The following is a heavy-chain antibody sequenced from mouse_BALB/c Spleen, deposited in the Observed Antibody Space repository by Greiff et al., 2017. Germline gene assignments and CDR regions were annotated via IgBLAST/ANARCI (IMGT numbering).Heavy chain of an antibody. Sequence: EVMLVESGGGLVQPGGSLKLSCAASGFTFSSYTMSWVRQTPEKRLEWVAYISNGGGSTYYPDTVKGRFTISRDNAKNTLYLQMSSLKSEDTAMCYCVRRENYYGSIYGGFAYCGAGTLVTVSA. J-gene: IGHJ3*01. CDR1: GFTFSSYT. D-gene: IGHD1-1*01. CDR2: ISNGGGST. V-gene: IGHV5-12-2*01. CDR3: VRRENYYGSIYGGFAY.